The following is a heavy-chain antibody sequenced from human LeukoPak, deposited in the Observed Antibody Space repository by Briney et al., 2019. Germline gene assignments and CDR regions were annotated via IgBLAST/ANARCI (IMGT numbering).Heavy chain of an antibody. D-gene: IGHD5-24*01. V-gene: IGHV1-2*02. J-gene: IGHJ3*02. CDR1: GYTFTGYY. CDR3: ARTRDGYNQGAFDI. Sequence: ASVTVSCKASGYTFTGYYMHWVRQAPGQGLEWMGWINPNSGGTNYAQKFQGRVTMTRDTSISTAYMELSRLRSDDTAVYYCARTRDGYNQGAFDIWGQGTMVTVSS. CDR2: INPNSGGT.